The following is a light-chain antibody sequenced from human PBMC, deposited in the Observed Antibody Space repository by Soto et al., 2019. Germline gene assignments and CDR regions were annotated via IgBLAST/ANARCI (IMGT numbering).Light chain of an antibody. J-gene: IGLJ2*01. CDR3: TSYAGSNKQVL. CDR1: SSDVGGYNY. Sequence: QSVLTQPPSASGSPGQSVTISCTGTSSDVGGYNYVSWYQQHPGKAPKLMISEVTKRPSGVPDRFSGSKSGNTASLTVSGLQAEDEADYYCTSYAGSNKQVLFGGGTQVTVL. CDR2: EVT. V-gene: IGLV2-8*01.